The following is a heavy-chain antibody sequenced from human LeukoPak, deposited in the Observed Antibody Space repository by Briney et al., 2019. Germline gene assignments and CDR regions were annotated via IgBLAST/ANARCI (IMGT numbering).Heavy chain of an antibody. CDR2: ISYDGSNK. V-gene: IGHV3-30-3*01. D-gene: IGHD5-24*01. J-gene: IGHJ6*02. CDR3: ARGFGYRGYYGMDV. CDR1: GFTFSSYA. Sequence: GGSLRLSCAASGFTFSSYAMHWVRQAPGKGLEWVAVISYDGSNKYYADSVKGRFTISRDNSKNTLYQQMNSLRAEDTAVYYCARGFGYRGYYGMDVWGQGTTVTVSS.